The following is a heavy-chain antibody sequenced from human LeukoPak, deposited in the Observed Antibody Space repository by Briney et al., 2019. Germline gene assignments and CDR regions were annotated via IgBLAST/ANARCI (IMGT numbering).Heavy chain of an antibody. J-gene: IGHJ4*02. CDR3: ARDRAWNYFDY. V-gene: IGHV3-21*01. Sequence: PGGSLRLSCAASGFTFSSYSMNWVRQAPGKGLEWVSSISSSGSYIYYADSVKGRFTISRDNSKNTLYLQMDSLRAEDTAVYYCARDRAWNYFDYWGQGTLVTVSS. D-gene: IGHD3-3*01. CDR1: GFTFSSYS. CDR2: ISSSGSYI.